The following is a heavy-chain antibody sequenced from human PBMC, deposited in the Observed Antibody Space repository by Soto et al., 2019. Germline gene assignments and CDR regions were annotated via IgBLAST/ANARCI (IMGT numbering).Heavy chain of an antibody. CDR3: ARGNWGSGLGDYYGMDV. D-gene: IGHD3-16*01. V-gene: IGHV1-8*01. J-gene: IGHJ6*02. CDR1: GYSFTSLD. CDR2: MQPSTGRT. Sequence: QVQLVQSGAEVREPGASVKVSCKASGYSFTSLDINWVRQTAGQGLEWMGWMQPSTGRTGYAQKFQGRVTMTRDTSINTAYMELSSLRSEDTAVYYCARGNWGSGLGDYYGMDVWGQGTTVTVSS.